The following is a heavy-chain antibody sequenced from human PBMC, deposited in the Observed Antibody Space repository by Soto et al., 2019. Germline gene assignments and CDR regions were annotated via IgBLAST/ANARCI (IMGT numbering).Heavy chain of an antibody. Sequence: QVQLVESGGGVVQPGRSLRLSCAASGFTFSRFAMHWVRQAPGQGLEWVSAIAYDGSHKYDADSVKGRFTISRDNSKNTLYLQMHSLRPEDRAVYYCARDRRQQLVPLDYWGQGTLVTVSS. V-gene: IGHV3-30-3*01. CDR1: GFTFSRFA. J-gene: IGHJ4*02. D-gene: IGHD6-13*01. CDR2: IAYDGSHK. CDR3: ARDRRQQLVPLDY.